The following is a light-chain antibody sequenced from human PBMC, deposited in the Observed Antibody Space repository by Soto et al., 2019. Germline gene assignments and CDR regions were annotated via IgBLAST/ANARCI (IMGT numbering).Light chain of an antibody. Sequence: DIQMTQSPSSLSSSDGNRATITRRASQSISRYLNWYQQKPGKAPELLIYAAFSLQGGVPSRFSGSGSGTDFTLTISSLQPEDFATYFCQQSYISPWTFGQGTKVDIK. J-gene: IGKJ1*01. V-gene: IGKV1-39*01. CDR3: QQSYISPWT. CDR2: AAF. CDR1: QSISRY.